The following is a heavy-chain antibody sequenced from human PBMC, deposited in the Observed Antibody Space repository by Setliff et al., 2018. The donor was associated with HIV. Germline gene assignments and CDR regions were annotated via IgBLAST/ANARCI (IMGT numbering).Heavy chain of an antibody. J-gene: IGHJ4*02. Sequence: SETLSLTCTVSGGSISSSNYYWGWIRQPPGKGREWIGSIFYSWSANYNPSLTGPVTISVDTSKNQFSLKLRSVTAADTAVYWCAREDSSYHYFDSWGQGMLVTVSS. CDR2: IFYSWSA. CDR3: AREDSSYHYFDS. V-gene: IGHV4-39*02. CDR1: GGSISSSNYY. D-gene: IGHD3-22*01.